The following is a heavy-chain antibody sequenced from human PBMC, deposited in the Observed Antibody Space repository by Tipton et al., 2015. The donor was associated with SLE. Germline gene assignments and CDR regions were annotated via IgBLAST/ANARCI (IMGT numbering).Heavy chain of an antibody. Sequence: TLSLTCTVSGGSISSYYWTWIRQPPGKGLEWIGSIYYSGGTDHNPSLKSRVTISVDTSKNRFSLNLSSVTAADTAVYYCARQEGIVAPVDYWGQGTLVTVSS. V-gene: IGHV4-39*01. D-gene: IGHD2-2*01. CDR1: GGSISSYY. CDR3: ARQEGIVAPVDY. CDR2: IYYSGGT. J-gene: IGHJ4*02.